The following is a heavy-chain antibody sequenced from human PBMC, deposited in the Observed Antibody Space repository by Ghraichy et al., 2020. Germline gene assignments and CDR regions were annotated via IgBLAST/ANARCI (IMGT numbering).Heavy chain of an antibody. D-gene: IGHD5-18*01. CDR1: GDPFSSPD. CDR3: ARAPPPIQLWPRAGDKHYYYGMDV. J-gene: IGHJ6*02. Sequence: ASVKVSCKAAGDPFSSPDTNCERQATGQGLEWMGWMNPNSGNTGYAQKFQGRVTMTRNTSISTAYMELSSLRSEDTAVYYCARAPPPIQLWPRAGDKHYYYGMDVWGQGTTVNVSS. V-gene: IGHV1-8*01. CDR2: MNPNSGNT.